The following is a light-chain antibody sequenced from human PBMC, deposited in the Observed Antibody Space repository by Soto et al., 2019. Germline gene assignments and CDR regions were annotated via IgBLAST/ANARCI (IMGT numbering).Light chain of an antibody. CDR2: GAS. CDR1: QSININ. Sequence: IQLTQSPSSLSASVGDRVTVTCRASQSININLNWYQQKPGKAPTILISGASTLQSGVPSRFSGGGSPTDFTLTISSLQTEDFATYYCQQSYRSPYTFGQGTKLEI. V-gene: IGKV1-39*01. CDR3: QQSYRSPYT. J-gene: IGKJ2*01.